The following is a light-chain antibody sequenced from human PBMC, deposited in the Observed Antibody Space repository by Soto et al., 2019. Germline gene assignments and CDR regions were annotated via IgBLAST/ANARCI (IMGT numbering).Light chain of an antibody. J-gene: IGKJ1*01. V-gene: IGKV3-20*01. CDR2: GAS. Sequence: AVTKTPGTRWLSKGERATLSCRARQSVSNNYLAWYQQKPGQAPRLLIYGASNRATGIPDRFSGSGSGTDFTLTIIRLEPEDFAVYYCQQYGSSGTFGQGTKVDIK. CDR1: QSVSNNY. CDR3: QQYGSSGT.